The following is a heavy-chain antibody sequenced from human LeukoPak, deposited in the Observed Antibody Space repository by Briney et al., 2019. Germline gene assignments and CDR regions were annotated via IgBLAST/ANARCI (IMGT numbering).Heavy chain of an antibody. CDR2: NTSGGSYI. V-gene: IGHV3-21*01. Sequence: GGSLRLSCAASGFTFSSYNMNWVRQAPGKGLEWVSSNTSGGSYIYYADSVKGRFTISRDNTKNSLSLQMNSLRAEDTAVYYCASLSYYGMDVWGQGTTVTVSS. J-gene: IGHJ6*02. CDR3: ASLSYYGMDV. CDR1: GFTFSSYN.